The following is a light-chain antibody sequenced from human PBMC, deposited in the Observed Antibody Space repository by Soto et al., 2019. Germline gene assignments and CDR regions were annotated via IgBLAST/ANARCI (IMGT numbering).Light chain of an antibody. CDR3: SSHTGSITWV. CDR2: DVN. CDR1: SSDIDDYDF. V-gene: IGLV2-14*03. Sequence: QSALTQPASESGSPGQSITISCTGTSSDIDDYDFVSWYQQHPGKAPKLIIYDVNTRPSGVSDRFSGSKSGDTASLTISWLQAEDEADYYCSSHTGSITWVFGGGIKVTVL. J-gene: IGLJ3*02.